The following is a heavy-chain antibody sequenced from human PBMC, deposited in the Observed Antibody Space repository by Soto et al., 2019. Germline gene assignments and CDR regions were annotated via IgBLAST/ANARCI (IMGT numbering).Heavy chain of an antibody. CDR2: IYYSGST. CDR1: GGSISSGGYY. D-gene: IGHD2-15*01. V-gene: IGHV4-30-4*01. CDR3: ARDYCSGGSCYGYYYYGMDV. J-gene: IGHJ6*02. Sequence: PSETLSLTCTVSGGSISSGGYYWSWIRQAPGKGLEWIGYIYYSGSTYYNPSLKSRVTISVDTSKNQFSLKLSSVTAADTAVYYCARDYCSGGSCYGYYYYGMDVWGQGTTVTVSS.